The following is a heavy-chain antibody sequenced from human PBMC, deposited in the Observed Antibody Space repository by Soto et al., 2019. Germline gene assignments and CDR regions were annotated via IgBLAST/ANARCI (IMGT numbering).Heavy chain of an antibody. CDR2: ISGSGGST. Sequence: GGSLRLSCAASGFTFSSYAMSWVRQAPGKGLEWVSAISGSGGSTYYADSVKGRFTISRDNSKNTLYLQMNSLRAEDTAVYYCAKEGVSIFGVVTPVNSMDVWGQGTTVTVSS. J-gene: IGHJ6*02. CDR3: AKEGVSIFGVVTPVNSMDV. V-gene: IGHV3-23*01. CDR1: GFTFSSYA. D-gene: IGHD3-3*01.